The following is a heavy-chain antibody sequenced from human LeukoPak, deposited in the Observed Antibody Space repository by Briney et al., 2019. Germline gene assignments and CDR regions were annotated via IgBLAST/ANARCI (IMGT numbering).Heavy chain of an antibody. V-gene: IGHV1-69*13. J-gene: IGHJ4*02. CDR1: GGTFSSYA. CDR2: IIPIFGTA. Sequence: ASVKVSCKASGGTFSSYAISWVRQAPGQGLEWMGGIIPIFGTANYAQKFQGRVTITADESTSTAYMELSSLRSEDTAVYYCASTNCGLFDYWGQGTLVTVSS. D-gene: IGHD1-1*01. CDR3: ASTNCGLFDY.